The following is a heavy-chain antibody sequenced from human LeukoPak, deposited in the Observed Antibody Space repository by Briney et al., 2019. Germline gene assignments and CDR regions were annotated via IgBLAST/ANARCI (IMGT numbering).Heavy chain of an antibody. D-gene: IGHD3-22*01. V-gene: IGHV3-23*01. CDR3: AKDFYDSSGDDAFDI. CDR1: GFTFRSYG. CDR2: ISGSGGST. Sequence: GGSLRLSCAASGFTFRSYGMNWVRQAPGKGLEWVSAISGSGGSTYYADSVKGRFTISRDNSKNTLYLQMNSLRAEDTAVYYCAKDFYDSSGDDAFDIWGQGTMVTVSS. J-gene: IGHJ3*02.